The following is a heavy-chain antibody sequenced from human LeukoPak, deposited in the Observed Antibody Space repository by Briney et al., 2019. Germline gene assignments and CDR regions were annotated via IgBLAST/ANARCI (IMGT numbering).Heavy chain of an antibody. CDR3: TRDYGYYPNPPT. V-gene: IGHV4-39*07. J-gene: IGHJ5*02. Sequence: SETLSLTCSVSGGSISSSSYYWGWLRQPPGKGLEWIGSIYYSGSTYYNPSLKSRVTISVDTSKNQFSLKLSSVTAADTAVYYCTRDYGYYPNPPTWGQGTLVTVSS. CDR1: GGSISSSSYY. CDR2: IYYSGST. D-gene: IGHD4-17*01.